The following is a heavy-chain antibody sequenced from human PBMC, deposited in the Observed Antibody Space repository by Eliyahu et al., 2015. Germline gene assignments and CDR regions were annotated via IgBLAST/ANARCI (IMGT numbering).Heavy chain of an antibody. Sequence: QVQLQQWGAGLLKPSETLSLTCAVXXGSFSGYYWSWIRQPPGKGLEWIGEINHSGSTNYNPSLKSRVTISVDTSKNQFSLKLSSVTAADTAVYYCARALRLWLLGYFDYWGQGTLVTVSS. J-gene: IGHJ4*02. CDR3: ARALRLWLLGYFDY. CDR1: XGSFSGYY. D-gene: IGHD5-18*01. V-gene: IGHV4-34*01. CDR2: INHSGST.